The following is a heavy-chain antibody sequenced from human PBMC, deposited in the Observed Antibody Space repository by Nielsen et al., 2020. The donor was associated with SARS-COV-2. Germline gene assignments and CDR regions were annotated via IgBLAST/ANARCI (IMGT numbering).Heavy chain of an antibody. V-gene: IGHV1-8*01. CDR3: ARDRSGYYSDYFDY. D-gene: IGHD3-22*01. CDR2: MNPNSGNT. CDR1: GYTFTSYD. J-gene: IGHJ4*02. Sequence: ASVKVSCKASGYTFTSYDINWVRQATGQGLEWMGWMNPNSGNTGYAQKFKGRVTMTRDTSISTAYMELSSLTSEDTAVYYCARDRSGYYSDYFDYWGQGTLVTVSS.